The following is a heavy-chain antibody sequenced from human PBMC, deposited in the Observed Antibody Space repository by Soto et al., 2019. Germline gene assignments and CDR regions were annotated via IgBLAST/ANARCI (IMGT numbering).Heavy chain of an antibody. CDR2: INPSAGSS. Sequence: XSVKVSCKASGYTFTNYYMYWVREAPVQGLEWMGIINPSAGSSSYAQRFQGRVTMTWDTSTTTVYMELSSLRSEDTAVYYCARVRGYTTTHYLDYWGQGTLVTVSS. CDR3: ARVRGYTTTHYLDY. J-gene: IGHJ4*02. CDR1: GYTFTNYY. V-gene: IGHV1-46*01. D-gene: IGHD2-2*02.